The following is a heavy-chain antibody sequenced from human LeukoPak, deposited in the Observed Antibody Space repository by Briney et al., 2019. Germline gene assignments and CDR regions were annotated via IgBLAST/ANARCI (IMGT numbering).Heavy chain of an antibody. CDR2: INAGNGNT. Sequence: GASVKVSCKASGYTFTSYAMHWVRQAPGQRLEWMGWINAGNGNTKYSQKFQGRVTITRDTSASTAYMELSSLRSEDTAVYYCARVDVRNYNWNDLWFDPWGQGTLVTVSS. V-gene: IGHV1-3*01. CDR1: GYTFTSYA. D-gene: IGHD1-20*01. CDR3: ARVDVRNYNWNDLWFDP. J-gene: IGHJ5*02.